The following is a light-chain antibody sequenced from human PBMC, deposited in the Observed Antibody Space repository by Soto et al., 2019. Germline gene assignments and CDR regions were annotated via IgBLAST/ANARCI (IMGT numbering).Light chain of an antibody. Sequence: QSVLTQPPSASGTPGQRVIISCYGSSSNIGSNTVNWYQQLPGTAPKLLIYSNNQRPSGVPDRFSGSKSGTSASLAISGLQSEDEADYYCAAWDDSLNGLYVFGTGTKLTVL. CDR1: SSNIGSNT. V-gene: IGLV1-44*01. CDR2: SNN. CDR3: AAWDDSLNGLYV. J-gene: IGLJ1*01.